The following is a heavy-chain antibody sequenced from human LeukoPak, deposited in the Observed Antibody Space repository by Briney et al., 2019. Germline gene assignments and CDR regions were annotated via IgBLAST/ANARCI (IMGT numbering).Heavy chain of an antibody. J-gene: IGHJ1*01. D-gene: IGHD3-22*01. CDR1: GFTFSSYW. V-gene: IGHV3-7*01. Sequence: GGSLRLSCAASGFTFSSYWMSWVRQAPGKGLEWVANIKQDGSEKYYVDSVKGRFTISRDNAKNSLYLQMNSLRAEDTAVYYCVRGVSYYYAEYFQHWGQGTLVTVSS. CDR3: VRGVSYYYAEYFQH. CDR2: IKQDGSEK.